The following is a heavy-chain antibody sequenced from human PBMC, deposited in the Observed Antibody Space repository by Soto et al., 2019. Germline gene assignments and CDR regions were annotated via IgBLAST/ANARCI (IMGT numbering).Heavy chain of an antibody. CDR1: GFSVDTNY. CDR2: INIGGIT. J-gene: IGHJ4*02. CDR3: NRDQYYYGSGSSTPPDQSDY. Sequence: PGGSLRLSCAASGFSVDTNYLVWVRQAPGKGLEWVSHINIGGITYHADPVRNRFVISRDGSKNTLYLQMNSLKTEDTAVYYCNRDQYYYGSGSSTPPDQSDYGGQETLVTVSS. V-gene: IGHV3-66*01. D-gene: IGHD3-10*01.